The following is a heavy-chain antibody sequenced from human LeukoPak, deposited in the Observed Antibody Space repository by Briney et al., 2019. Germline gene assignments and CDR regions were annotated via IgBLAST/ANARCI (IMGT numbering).Heavy chain of an antibody. D-gene: IGHD1-26*01. CDR2: IYYNGDT. Sequence: PSETLSLTCTVSGGSITGYYWSWIRQPPGKGLEWIAYIYYNGDTNYSPSLNSRVTISVDTSKNHFSLELSSVTAADTAVYYCARTYTGSYDSLGYWGQGTLVTVSS. CDR1: GGSITGYY. V-gene: IGHV4-59*08. CDR3: ARTYTGSYDSLGY. J-gene: IGHJ4*02.